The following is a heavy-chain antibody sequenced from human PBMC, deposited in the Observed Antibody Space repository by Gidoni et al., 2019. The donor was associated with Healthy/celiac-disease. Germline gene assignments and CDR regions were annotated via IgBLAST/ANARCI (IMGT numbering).Heavy chain of an antibody. CDR3: ARVKDVVVPAAIYFDY. J-gene: IGHJ4*02. Sequence: QVQLQESGPGLVKPSQTLSLTCPVSGGSISSGGYYWSWIRQHPGKGLEWIGYIYYSGSTYYNPSLKSRVTISVDTSKNQFSLKLSSVTAADTAVYYCARVKDVVVPAAIYFDYWGQGTLVTVSS. V-gene: IGHV4-31*03. CDR1: GGSISSGGYY. CDR2: IYYSGST. D-gene: IGHD2-2*01.